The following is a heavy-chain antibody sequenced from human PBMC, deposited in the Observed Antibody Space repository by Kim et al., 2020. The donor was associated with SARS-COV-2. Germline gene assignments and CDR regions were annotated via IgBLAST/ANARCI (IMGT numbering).Heavy chain of an antibody. V-gene: IGHV1-69*01. CDR2: A. Sequence: ANYAQKFQGRVTITADESTSTAYMELSSLRSEDTAVYYCARERGIDGMDVWGQGTTVTVSS. J-gene: IGHJ6*02. CDR3: ARERGIDGMDV. D-gene: IGHD6-13*01.